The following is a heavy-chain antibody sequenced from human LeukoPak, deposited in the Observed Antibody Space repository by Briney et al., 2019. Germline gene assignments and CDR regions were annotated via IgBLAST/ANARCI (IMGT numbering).Heavy chain of an antibody. V-gene: IGHV5-51*01. CDR3: AGHEVTAAAGTEFDS. D-gene: IGHD6-13*01. J-gene: IGHJ4*02. Sequence: GESLKISCQASGYKFTNYCIGWVRQMPGKGLEWMGIIFLSDSDTRYSPSFQGQVTISADKSTSTAYLHWSTLKASDTAIYYCAGHEVTAAAGTEFDSWGQGTLVTVSS. CDR1: GYKFTNYC. CDR2: IFLSDSDT.